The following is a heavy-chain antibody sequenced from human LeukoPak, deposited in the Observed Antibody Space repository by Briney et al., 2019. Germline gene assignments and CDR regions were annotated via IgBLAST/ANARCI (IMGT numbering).Heavy chain of an antibody. J-gene: IGHJ5*02. Sequence: PSETLSLTCTVSGGSISSSSYYWGWIRQPPGKGLEWIGSIYYSESTYYNPSLKSRVTISVDTSKNQFSLKLSSVTAADTAVYYCARKYRGYSRINWFDPWGQGTLVTVSS. CDR1: GGSISSSSYY. CDR3: ARKYRGYSRINWFDP. CDR2: IYYSEST. V-gene: IGHV4-39*01. D-gene: IGHD6-13*01.